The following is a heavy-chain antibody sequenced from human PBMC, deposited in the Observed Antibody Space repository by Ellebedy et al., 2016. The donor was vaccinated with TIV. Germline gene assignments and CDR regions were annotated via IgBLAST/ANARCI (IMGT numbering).Heavy chain of an antibody. V-gene: IGHV5-51*01. J-gene: IGHJ4*02. CDR3: ARSPGHCSNGVCFDY. CDR1: GYSFTSYW. D-gene: IGHD2-8*01. Sequence: GESLKISCKGSGYSFTSYWIGWVRQMPGKGLEWMGIIYPGDSDTRYSPSFQGQVTISVDKSISTAYLPWGSLKASDTAMIYCARSPGHCSNGVCFDYWGQGTLVTVSS. CDR2: IYPGDSDT.